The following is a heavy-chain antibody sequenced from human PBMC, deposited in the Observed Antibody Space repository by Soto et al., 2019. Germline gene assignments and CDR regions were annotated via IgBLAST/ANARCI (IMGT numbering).Heavy chain of an antibody. CDR2: ISAYNGNT. V-gene: IGHV1-18*01. Sequence: GASVKVSCKASGYTFTSYGISWVRQAPGQGLEWMGWISAYNGNTNYAQKFQGRVTMTTDTSTSTAYMELRSLRSDDTAVYYCAKRLGGLTGHDAFDIWGQGTMVTVSS. CDR1: GYTFTSYG. J-gene: IGHJ3*02. D-gene: IGHD7-27*01. CDR3: AKRLGGLTGHDAFDI.